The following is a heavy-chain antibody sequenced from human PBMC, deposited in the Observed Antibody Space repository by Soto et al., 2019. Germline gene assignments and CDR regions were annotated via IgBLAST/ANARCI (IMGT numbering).Heavy chain of an antibody. V-gene: IGHV4-39*07. Sequence: PSETLSLTCTVSGDSLRSSYHYWGWIRQLPGKGLEWIGSIYYTGNTYYNPSLKSRVSISVDTSKNQFSLKLSSVTAADTAVYYCASSRITMVRGVIPFDYWGQGTLVTVSS. CDR3: ASSRITMVRGVIPFDY. J-gene: IGHJ4*02. CDR2: IYYTGNT. CDR1: GDSLRSSYHY. D-gene: IGHD3-10*01.